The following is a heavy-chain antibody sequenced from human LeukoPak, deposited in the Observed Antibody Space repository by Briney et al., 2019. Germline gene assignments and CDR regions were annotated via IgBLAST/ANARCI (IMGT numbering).Heavy chain of an antibody. V-gene: IGHV3-11*04. CDR1: GFTFSDYY. CDR3: ARDRSPYGITGTTNY. J-gene: IGHJ4*02. CDR2: ISSSGSTV. D-gene: IGHD1-7*01. Sequence: GGSLRLSCAASGFTFSDYYMSWIRQAPGKGLEWGSYISSSGSTVYYADSVKGRFTISRDNAKNSLYLQLNSLRAEDTAVDYCARDRSPYGITGTTNYGGQGPRVTVSS.